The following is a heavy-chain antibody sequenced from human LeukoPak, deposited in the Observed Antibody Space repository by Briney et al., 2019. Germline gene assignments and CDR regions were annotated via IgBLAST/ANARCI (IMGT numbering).Heavy chain of an antibody. CDR3: ARDQIGITMIVVVIDYYYYGMDV. Sequence: ASVKVSCKASGGTFSSYAISWVRQAPGQGLEWMGWISAYNGNTNYAQKLQGRVTMTTDTSTSTAYMELRSLRSDDTAVYYCARDQIGITMIVVVIDYYYYGMDVWGQGTTVTVSS. CDR2: ISAYNGNT. J-gene: IGHJ6*02. CDR1: GGTFSSYA. D-gene: IGHD3-22*01. V-gene: IGHV1-18*01.